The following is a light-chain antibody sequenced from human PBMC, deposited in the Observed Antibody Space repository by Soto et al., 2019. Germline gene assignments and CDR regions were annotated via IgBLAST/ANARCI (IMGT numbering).Light chain of an antibody. CDR2: AAS. V-gene: IGKV1-39*01. J-gene: IGKJ1*01. Sequence: DIQLTQSPSFLSASVGDRVTITCRASQGIASYLAWYQQKPGKAPKLLIYAASSLQSGVPSRFSGSGSGTDFTLTISSLQHEDFATYYCQQSYSTSVTFGQGTKV. CDR1: QGIASY. CDR3: QQSYSTSVT.